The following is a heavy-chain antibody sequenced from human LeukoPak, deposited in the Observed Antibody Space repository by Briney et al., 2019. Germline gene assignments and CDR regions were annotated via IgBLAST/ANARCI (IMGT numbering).Heavy chain of an antibody. V-gene: IGHV1-2*04. CDR2: INPNSGGT. J-gene: IGHJ3*02. D-gene: IGHD4-17*01. Sequence: ASVKVSCKASGYTFTGYYMHWVRQAPGQGLEWMGWINPNSGGTNYAQKFQGWVTMTRDASISTAYMELSRLRSDDTAVYYCARHPDYGDYGYDAFDIWGQGTMVTVSS. CDR3: ARHPDYGDYGYDAFDI. CDR1: GYTFTGYY.